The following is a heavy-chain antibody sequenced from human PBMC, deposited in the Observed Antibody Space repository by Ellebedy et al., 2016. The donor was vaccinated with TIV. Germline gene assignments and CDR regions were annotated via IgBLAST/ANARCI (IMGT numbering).Heavy chain of an antibody. CDR3: ARGSSMVRGAA. CDR2: IYSGGST. V-gene: IGHV3-66*01. Sequence: PGGSLRLSCAGSGFTFSDYYMTWVRQAPGKGLQWVSVIYSGGSTYYADSVKGRFTISRENSKNTLYLQMNSLRAEDTGVYYCARGSSMVRGAAWGQGTLVTVSS. D-gene: IGHD3-10*01. J-gene: IGHJ4*02. CDR1: GFTFSDYY.